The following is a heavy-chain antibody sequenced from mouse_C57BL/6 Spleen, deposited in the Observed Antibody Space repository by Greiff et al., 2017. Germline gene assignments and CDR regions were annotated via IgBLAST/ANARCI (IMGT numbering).Heavy chain of an antibody. D-gene: IGHD3-2*02. CDR2: ISGGGGNT. CDR1: GFTFSSYT. CDR3: AREDSSGYPYYAMDY. Sequence: GMLVESGGGLVKPGGSLKLSCAASGFTFSSYTMSWVRQTPEKRLEWVATISGGGGNTYYPDSVKGRFTISRDNAKNTLYLQMSSLRSEDTALYYCAREDSSGYPYYAMDYWGQGTSVTVSS. V-gene: IGHV5-9*01. J-gene: IGHJ4*01.